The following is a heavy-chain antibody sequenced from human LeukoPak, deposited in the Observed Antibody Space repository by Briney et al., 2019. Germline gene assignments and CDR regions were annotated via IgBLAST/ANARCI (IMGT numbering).Heavy chain of an antibody. CDR3: ARDFGSSSGYYWFDP. CDR2: INAGNGIT. V-gene: IGHV1-3*01. D-gene: IGHD6-19*01. CDR1: GYIFTAYA. J-gene: IGHJ5*02. Sequence: ASVKVSCKASGYIFTAYAIHWGRQAPGQGGEWMGWINAGNGITKYSQKFQGRVTITRDTSATTVYMELSSLRSEDTALYYCARDFGSSSGYYWFDPWGQGTLVTVSS.